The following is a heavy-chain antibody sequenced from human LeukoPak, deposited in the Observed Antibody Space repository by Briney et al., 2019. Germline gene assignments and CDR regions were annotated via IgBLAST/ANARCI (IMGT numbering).Heavy chain of an antibody. CDR1: GGSISSNHW. Sequence: SETLSLTCAVSGGSISSNHWWNWVRLPPGKGLEWIGEIYHSGSTNYNPSLKSRVTISVDKSKNQFSLKLTSIDAADTAVYYCARGLGAREVGYWGQGTLVTVSS. CDR3: ARGLGAREVGY. J-gene: IGHJ4*02. V-gene: IGHV4-4*02. CDR2: IYHSGST. D-gene: IGHD1-26*01.